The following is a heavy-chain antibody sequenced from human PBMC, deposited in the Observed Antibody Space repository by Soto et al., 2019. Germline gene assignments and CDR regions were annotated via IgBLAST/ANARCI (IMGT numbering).Heavy chain of an antibody. J-gene: IGHJ6*03. Sequence: SETLSLTCTVSGGSISSYYWSWIRQPPGKGLEWIGYIYYSGSTNYNPSLKSRVTISVDTSKNQFSLKLSSVTAADTAVYYCARGRALLGYCSGGSCYTSRVQNYYMDVWGKGTTVTVSS. CDR1: GGSISSYY. CDR2: IYYSGST. V-gene: IGHV4-59*12. D-gene: IGHD2-15*01. CDR3: ARGRALLGYCSGGSCYTSRVQNYYMDV.